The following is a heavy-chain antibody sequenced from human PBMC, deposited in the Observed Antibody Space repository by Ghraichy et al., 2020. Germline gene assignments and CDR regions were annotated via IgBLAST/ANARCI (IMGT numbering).Heavy chain of an antibody. Sequence: GGSLRLSCAASGFTFSSYGMHWVRQAPGRGMQWVAAISFDGSEDNYLDSVKGRFTISRDTSKNTLYLQMNSLMGEDTAVYYCEKDPTSNSWWLSNWFDPWGQGTMVTVS. D-gene: IGHD6-13*01. CDR1: GFTFSSYG. V-gene: IGHV3-30*18. J-gene: IGHJ5*02. CDR3: EKDPTSNSWWLSNWFDP. CDR2: ISFDGSED.